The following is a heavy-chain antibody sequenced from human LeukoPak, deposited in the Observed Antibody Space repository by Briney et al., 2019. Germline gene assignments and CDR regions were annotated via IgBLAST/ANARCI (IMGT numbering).Heavy chain of an antibody. CDR3: ASCRLMRYDILKNLNRVSCAFDI. CDR1: GFTFSDYY. J-gene: IGHJ3*02. V-gene: IGHV3-11*01. D-gene: IGHD3-9*01. CDR2: ISSSGSTI. Sequence: PGGSLRLSCAASGFTFSDYYMSWIRQAPGKGLEWVSYISSSGSTIYYADSVKGRFTISRDNAKNSLYLQMNSLRAEDTAVYYCASCRLMRYDILKNLNRVSCAFDIWGQGTMVTVSS.